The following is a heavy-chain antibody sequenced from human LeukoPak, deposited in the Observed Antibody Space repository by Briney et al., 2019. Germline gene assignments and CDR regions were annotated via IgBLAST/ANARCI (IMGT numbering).Heavy chain of an antibody. CDR2: IYYSGST. V-gene: IGHV4-59*01. D-gene: IGHD6-13*01. CDR3: ARGDSSSWYKVDYFDY. J-gene: IGHJ4*02. CDR1: GGSISSYY. Sequence: SETLSLTCTASGGSISSYYWSWTRQPPGKGLEWIWYIYYSGSTNYNSSLKSRVTISVDTSKNQFSLKLSSVTAADTAVYYCARGDSSSWYKVDYFDYWGQGTLVTVSS.